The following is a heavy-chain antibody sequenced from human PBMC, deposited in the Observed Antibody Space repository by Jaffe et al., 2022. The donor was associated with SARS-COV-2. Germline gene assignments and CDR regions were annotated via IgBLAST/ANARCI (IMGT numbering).Heavy chain of an antibody. V-gene: IGHV3-23*01. D-gene: IGHD6-13*01. Sequence: EVQLLESGGGLVQPGESLRLSCAASGFTFSSYVMSWVRQAPGKGLEWVSTISNSGSWTYYAESVKGRFTISRDTSKKMLYLQMNSLRPEDTAIYYCAKDGLGSSSTFESWGQGTLVSVSS. CDR3: AKDGLGSSSTFES. CDR2: ISNSGSWT. CDR1: GFTFSSYV. J-gene: IGHJ4*02.